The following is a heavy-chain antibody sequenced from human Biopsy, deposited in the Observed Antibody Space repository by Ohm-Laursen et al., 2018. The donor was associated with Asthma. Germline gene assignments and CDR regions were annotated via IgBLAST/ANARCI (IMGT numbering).Heavy chain of an antibody. D-gene: IGHD3-9*01. CDR2: INAGNGNT. CDR1: GYTFINYA. V-gene: IGHV1-3*01. J-gene: IGHJ3*02. CDR3: ARTYYDFLTGQVIDAFAI. Sequence: ASVKVSCKASGYTFINYAIHWVRQAPGQRLEWMGWINAGNGNTKYSRKFQGRVTITRDTSASTAYMDLSSLRSEDTAVYYCARTYYDFLTGQVIDAFAIWGQGTMVTVSS.